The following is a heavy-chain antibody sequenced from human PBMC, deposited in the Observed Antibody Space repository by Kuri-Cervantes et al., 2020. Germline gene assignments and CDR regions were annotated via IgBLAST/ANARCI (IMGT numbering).Heavy chain of an antibody. CDR1: GFTFSSYS. D-gene: IGHD3-16*01. Sequence: GGSLRLSCAASGFTFSSYSMNWVRQAPGKGLEWVSSISSSSSYIYYADSVKGRFTISRDNAKNSLYLQMNSLRAEDTAVYYCARGRNDYIWGRKKWFDPWGQGTLVTVSS. CDR2: ISSSSSYI. J-gene: IGHJ5*02. V-gene: IGHV3-21*04. CDR3: ARGRNDYIWGRKKWFDP.